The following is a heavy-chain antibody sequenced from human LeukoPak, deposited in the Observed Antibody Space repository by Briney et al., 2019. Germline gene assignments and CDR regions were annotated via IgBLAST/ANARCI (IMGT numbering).Heavy chain of an antibody. J-gene: IGHJ4*02. CDR1: GYTFTGYY. V-gene: IGHV1-2*02. Sequence: ASVKVSCKASGYTFTGYYIHWVRQAPGQGLEWMGWINPNSGGTNYAQTFQGRVTMTRDTSISTAYMELSRLRSDDTAVYYCAREDAAMSRPSYWGQGTLVTVSS. CDR2: INPNSGGT. D-gene: IGHD5-18*01. CDR3: AREDAAMSRPSY.